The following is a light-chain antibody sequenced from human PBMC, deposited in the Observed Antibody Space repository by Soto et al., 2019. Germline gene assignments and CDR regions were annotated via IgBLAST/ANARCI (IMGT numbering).Light chain of an antibody. V-gene: IGKV3-20*01. J-gene: IGKJ2*01. CDR2: GSS. Sequence: EIVLTQSPGALSLSPGERAILSCRASQSVSSSYLAWYQQKPGKAPRLLIYGSSSRATGIPDRFSGSGSGTDYTLTISRLEPEDFAVYYYQQYGSSPPYTFGQGTKLEIK. CDR1: QSVSSSY. CDR3: QQYGSSPPYT.